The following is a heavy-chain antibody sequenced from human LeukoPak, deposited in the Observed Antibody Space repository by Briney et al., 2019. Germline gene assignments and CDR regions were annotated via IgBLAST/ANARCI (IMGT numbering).Heavy chain of an antibody. V-gene: IGHV3-23*01. D-gene: IGHD3-22*01. CDR2: ISGSGGST. J-gene: IGHJ4*02. Sequence: GGSLRLSCAASGFTFGSYAMSWVRQAPGKGLEWVSAISGSGGSTYYADSVKGRFTISRDNSKNTLYLQMNSLRAEDTAVYYCAKNPSYYDSSGYYDYWGQGTLVTVSS. CDR3: AKNPSYYDSSGYYDY. CDR1: GFTFGSYA.